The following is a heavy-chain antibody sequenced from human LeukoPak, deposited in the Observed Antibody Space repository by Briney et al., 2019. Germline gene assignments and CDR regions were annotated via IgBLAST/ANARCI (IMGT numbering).Heavy chain of an antibody. J-gene: IGHJ4*02. Sequence: GGSLRLSCAASGFTFSSYGMNWVRQAPGKGLEWVSYISSSGSTIYYADSVKGRFTISRDNAKNSLYLQMNSLRAEDTAVYYCARGGYSGYDKNFDYWGQGTLVTVSS. CDR3: ARGGYSGYDKNFDY. V-gene: IGHV3-48*03. D-gene: IGHD5-12*01. CDR2: ISSSGSTI. CDR1: GFTFSSYG.